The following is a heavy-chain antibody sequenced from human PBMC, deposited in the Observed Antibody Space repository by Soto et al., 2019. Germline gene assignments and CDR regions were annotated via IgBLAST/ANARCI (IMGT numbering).Heavy chain of an antibody. D-gene: IGHD2-2*01. J-gene: IGHJ3*02. V-gene: IGHV1-3*01. CDR1: GYTFTNYA. CDR3: ARAGFCSTTSCSEAFDI. CDR2: INAGKGNT. Sequence: QVQLVQSGAEVKKPGASVKVSCKASGYTFTNYAMHWVRQAPGQRPEWMGWINAGKGNTKFSQRFQGRXTXTXXTSANIAYMALSSLTSEDTAVYYCARAGFCSTTSCSEAFDIWGQGTMVTVSS.